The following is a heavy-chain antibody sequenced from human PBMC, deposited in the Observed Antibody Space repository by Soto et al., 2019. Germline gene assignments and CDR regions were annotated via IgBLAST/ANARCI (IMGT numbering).Heavy chain of an antibody. CDR1: GGTFSSYT. CDR2: IIPILGIA. Sequence: SVKVSCKASGGTFSSYTISWVRQAPGQGLEWMGRIIPILGIANYAQKFQGRVTITADKSTSTAYMELSSLRSEDTAVYYFARGYYYDSSGYRHDAFDLWGQGTMVTVSS. CDR3: ARGYYYDSSGYRHDAFDL. V-gene: IGHV1-69*02. J-gene: IGHJ3*01. D-gene: IGHD3-22*01.